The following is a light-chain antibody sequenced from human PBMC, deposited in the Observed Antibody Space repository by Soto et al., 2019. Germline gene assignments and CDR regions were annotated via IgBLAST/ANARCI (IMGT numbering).Light chain of an antibody. CDR3: SSYTSSSTRV. J-gene: IGLJ1*01. V-gene: IGLV2-14*03. CDR2: EVS. CDR1: SSDVGAYDF. Sequence: QSALTQPASVSGSPGQSITISCTGTSSDVGAYDFVSWYQQHPDKAPKLMIYEVSNRPSGVSNRFSGSKSVNTATLTISGLQAEDEADYYCSSYTSSSTRVFGTRTKVTVL.